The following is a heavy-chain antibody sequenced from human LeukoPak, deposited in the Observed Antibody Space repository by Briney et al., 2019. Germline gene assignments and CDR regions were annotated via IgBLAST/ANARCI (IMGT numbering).Heavy chain of an antibody. CDR3: ARQSDDLGYFQH. V-gene: IGHV4-59*08. J-gene: IGHJ1*01. Sequence: SETLSLTCTVSGGSISSYYWSWIRQPPGKGLEWIGYIYYSGSTNYNPSLKSRVTISVDTSRNQFSLRLSSVTAADTAVYYCARQSDDLGYFQHLGRGTLGTVSS. D-gene: IGHD3-16*01. CDR2: IYYSGST. CDR1: GGSISSYY.